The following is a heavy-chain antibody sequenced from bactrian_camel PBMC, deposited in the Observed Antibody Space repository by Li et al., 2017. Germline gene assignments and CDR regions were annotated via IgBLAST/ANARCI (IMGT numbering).Heavy chain of an antibody. Sequence: QVQLVESGGGSVQAGGSLRLSCEVTGNTYTPDCMGWFRQAPGKGREGIAAISSTGTKSVLPSVRGRFTISKDNAKNIVYLQMVSLKPEDSAMYYCVVGTYGGSCPWYFGETGYDYKGQGTQVTVS. CDR2: ISSTGT. D-gene: IGHD2*01. CDR1: GNTYTPDC. CDR3: VVGTYGGSCPWYFGETGYDY. V-gene: IGHV3S53*01. J-gene: IGHJ4*01.